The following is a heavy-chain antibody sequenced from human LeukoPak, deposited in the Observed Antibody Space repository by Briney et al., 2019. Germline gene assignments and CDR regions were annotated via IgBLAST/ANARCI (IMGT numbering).Heavy chain of an antibody. J-gene: IGHJ4*02. D-gene: IGHD3-22*01. CDR2: IYYSGST. Sequence: SETLSLTCTVSGGSISSSSYYWGWIRQPPGKGPEWIGSIYYSGSTNYNPSLKSRVTISVDTSKNQFSLRLSSVTAADTAVYYCARRRYYDSSGYYYYFDFWGQGTLVTVSS. CDR1: GGSISSSSYY. CDR3: ARRRYYDSSGYYYYFDF. V-gene: IGHV4-39*01.